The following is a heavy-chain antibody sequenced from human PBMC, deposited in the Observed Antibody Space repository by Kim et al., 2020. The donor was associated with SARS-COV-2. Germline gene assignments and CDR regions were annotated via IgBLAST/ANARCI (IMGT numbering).Heavy chain of an antibody. J-gene: IGHJ2*01. D-gene: IGHD6-13*01. CDR2: IGSAGDT. CDR3: AREPPATVGTDDWYFDL. V-gene: IGHV3-13*04. CDR1: GFTFSSYD. Sequence: GGSLRLSCAASGFTFSSYDMHWVRQATGKGLEWVSAIGSAGDTYYPGSVKGRFTISRENAKNSLYLQMNSLRAGDTAVYYCAREPPATVGTDDWYFDLWGRGTLVTVSS.